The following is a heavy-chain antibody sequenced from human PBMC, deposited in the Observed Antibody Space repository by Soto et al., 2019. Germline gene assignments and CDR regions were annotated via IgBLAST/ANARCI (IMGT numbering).Heavy chain of an antibody. V-gene: IGHV4-31*03. CDR3: AREGGYNQSYYFDY. J-gene: IGHJ4*02. CDR1: GGSISSGGHY. CDR2: IYYSGST. D-gene: IGHD1-1*01. Sequence: SETLSLTCTVSGGSISSGGHYWSWIRQHPGKGLEGIGYIYYSGSTYYHPSLKSRVTISVDTSKNQFSLKLSSVTAADTAVHYCAREGGYNQSYYFDYWGQGTLVTVS.